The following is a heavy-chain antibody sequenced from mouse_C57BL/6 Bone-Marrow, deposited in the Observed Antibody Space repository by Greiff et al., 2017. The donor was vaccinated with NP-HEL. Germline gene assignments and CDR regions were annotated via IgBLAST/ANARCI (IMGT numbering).Heavy chain of an antibody. Sequence: QVQLQQPGAELVKPGASVKLSCKASGYTFTSYWMHWVKQRPGQGLEWIGMIHPNSGSTNYNEKFKSKATLTVDKSSSTAYMQLSSLTSEDSAVYYCASTLSQYAMDYWGQGTSVTVSS. D-gene: IGHD6-1*01. CDR2: IHPNSGST. CDR3: ASTLSQYAMDY. J-gene: IGHJ4*01. V-gene: IGHV1-64*01. CDR1: GYTFTSYW.